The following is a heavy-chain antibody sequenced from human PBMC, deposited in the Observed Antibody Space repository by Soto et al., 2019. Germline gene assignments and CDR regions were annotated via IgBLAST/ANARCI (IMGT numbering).Heavy chain of an antibody. V-gene: IGHV1-18*01. CDR1: GYTFTSYG. CDR2: ISAYNGNT. Sequence: QVQLVQSGAEVKKPGASVKVSCKASGYTFTSYGISWVRQAPGQGLEWMGWISAYNGNTNYAQKLQGRVTMTTDTDTSTGYMELRSRRSDDTAVYYCARVNDYYGDREGAFDIWGQGTMVTVSS. CDR3: ARVNDYYGDREGAFDI. J-gene: IGHJ3*02. D-gene: IGHD4-17*01.